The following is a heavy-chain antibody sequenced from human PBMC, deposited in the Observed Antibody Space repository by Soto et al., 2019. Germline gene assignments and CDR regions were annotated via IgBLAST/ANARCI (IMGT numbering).Heavy chain of an antibody. Sequence: GASVKVSCKASGYTFTSYAMHWVRQAPGQRLEWMGWINAGNGNTKYSQKFQGRVTITRDTSASTAYMGLSSLRSEDTAVYYCATKARRRYSSGWSDAFDIWGQGTMVTVSS. D-gene: IGHD6-19*01. CDR2: INAGNGNT. CDR1: GYTFTSYA. V-gene: IGHV1-3*01. CDR3: ATKARRRYSSGWSDAFDI. J-gene: IGHJ3*02.